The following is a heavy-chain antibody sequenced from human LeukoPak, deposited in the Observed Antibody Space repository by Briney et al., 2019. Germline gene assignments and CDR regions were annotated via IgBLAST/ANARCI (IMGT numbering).Heavy chain of an antibody. V-gene: IGHV3-23*01. D-gene: IGHD5-24*01. CDR1: GFTFSNYA. CDR2: PTGGGDFT. Sequence: PGGSLRLSCGASGFTFSNYAMYWVRQAPGKGLEWVSGPTGGGDFTYYADSVKGRFTISRDNSKNTLYLEMNSLRADDTAVYYCAKRGNTISFFDPWGQGTLVTVSS. J-gene: IGHJ5*02. CDR3: AKRGNTISFFDP.